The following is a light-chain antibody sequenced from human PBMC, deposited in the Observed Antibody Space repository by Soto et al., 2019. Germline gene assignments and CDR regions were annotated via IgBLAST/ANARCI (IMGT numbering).Light chain of an antibody. Sequence: DIQMTQSPSTLSASVGDRVTNTCRASQSVYRWLAWYQQRPGKAPKALIYKASNLESGVPSRFSGSGSGTDFTLTITSLQPGDIATYYCQQYTTLVTFGQGTMVEMK. CDR1: QSVYRW. CDR3: QQYTTLVT. V-gene: IGKV1-5*03. J-gene: IGKJ1*01. CDR2: KAS.